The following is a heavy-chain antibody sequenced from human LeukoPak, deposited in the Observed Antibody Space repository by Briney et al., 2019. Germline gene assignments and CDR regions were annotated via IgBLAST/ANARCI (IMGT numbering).Heavy chain of an antibody. CDR2: IYPGDSDT. V-gene: IGHV5-51*01. CDR1: GYSFTSYW. CDR3: ARYSSGWYSFDY. D-gene: IGHD6-19*01. J-gene: IGHJ4*02. Sequence: GESLKISRQGSGYSFTSYWIGWVRQMPGKGLEWMGIIYPGDSDTRYSPSFQGQVTISADESISTAYLQWSSLKASDTAMYYYARYSSGWYSFDYWGQGTLVTVSS.